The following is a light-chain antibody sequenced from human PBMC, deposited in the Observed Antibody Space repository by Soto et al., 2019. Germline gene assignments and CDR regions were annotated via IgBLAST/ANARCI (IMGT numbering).Light chain of an antibody. Sequence: QSALTQPASVSGSPGQSITISCTGTSSDVGGYNYVSWYQQYPGKAPKLMIYEVSNRPSGVSNRFSGSKPGNTASLTISGLQAEDEADYYCSSYTSSGTLMVFGGGTKLTVL. J-gene: IGLJ2*01. CDR2: EVS. CDR3: SSYTSSGTLMV. CDR1: SSDVGGYNY. V-gene: IGLV2-14*01.